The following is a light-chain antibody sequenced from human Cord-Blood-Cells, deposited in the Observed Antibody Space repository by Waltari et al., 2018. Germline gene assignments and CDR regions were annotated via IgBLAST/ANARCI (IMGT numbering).Light chain of an antibody. CDR3: QQYNSYSWT. J-gene: IGKJ1*01. Sequence: IQMTQSPSTLSASVGYRVTITCRASQSISSWLAWYQQKPGKAPKLLIYDASSLESGVPSRFSGSGSGTEFTLTISSLQPDDFATYYCQQYNSYSWTFGQGTKVEIK. CDR1: QSISSW. V-gene: IGKV1-5*01. CDR2: DAS.